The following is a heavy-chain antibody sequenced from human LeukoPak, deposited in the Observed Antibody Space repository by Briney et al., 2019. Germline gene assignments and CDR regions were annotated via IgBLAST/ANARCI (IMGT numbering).Heavy chain of an antibody. J-gene: IGHJ3*02. V-gene: IGHV3-23*01. Sequence: PGRSLRLSCAASGFTFSSYAMSWVRQAPGKGLEWVSAISGSGGSTYYADSVKGRFTISRDNSKNTLYLQMNSLRAEDTAVYYCAKDGLVQLENDAFDIWGQGTMVTVSS. D-gene: IGHD1-1*01. CDR1: GFTFSSYA. CDR3: AKDGLVQLENDAFDI. CDR2: ISGSGGST.